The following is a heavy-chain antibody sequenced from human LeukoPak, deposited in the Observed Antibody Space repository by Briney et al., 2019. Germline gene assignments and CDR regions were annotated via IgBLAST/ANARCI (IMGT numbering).Heavy chain of an antibody. CDR3: ARMSDRKVDY. CDR2: IYPGDSDT. D-gene: IGHD2-21*02. J-gene: IGHJ4*02. V-gene: IGHV5-51*01. Sequence: GESLKITCKASGYSFTSYWIGWVRQMPGKGLEWMGIIYPGDSDTRYSPSFQGQVTISADKSISTAYLQWSSLKASDTAIYYCARMSDRKVDYWGQGTLVTVSS. CDR1: GYSFTSYW.